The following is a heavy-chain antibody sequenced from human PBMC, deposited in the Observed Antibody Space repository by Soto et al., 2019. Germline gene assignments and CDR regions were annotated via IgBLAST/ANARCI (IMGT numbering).Heavy chain of an antibody. J-gene: IGHJ5*02. V-gene: IGHV1-69*06. CDR3: ARPLGYCSSTSCPPVA. Sequence: ASVKISCKASGGTFSSYAISWVRQAPGQGLEWMGGIIPIFGTANYAQKFQGRVTITADKSTSTAYMELSSLRSEDTAVYYCARPLGYCSSTSCPPVAWGKGTLVTVSS. CDR1: GGTFSSYA. D-gene: IGHD2-2*01. CDR2: IIPIFGTA.